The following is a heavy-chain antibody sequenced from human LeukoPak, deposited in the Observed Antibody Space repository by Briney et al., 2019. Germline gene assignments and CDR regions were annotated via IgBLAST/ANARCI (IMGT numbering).Heavy chain of an antibody. Sequence: PSETLSLTCAASGYSISSGYYWGWIRQPPGKGLEWIGSIYHSGSTYYNPSLKSRVTVSVDTSKNQFSMKLSSVTAADTAVYYCGRGYSYGPDAFDMWGQGRIVRDSS. D-gene: IGHD5-18*01. J-gene: IGHJ3*02. CDR2: IYHSGST. V-gene: IGHV4-38-2*01. CDR3: GRGYSYGPDAFDM. CDR1: GYSISSGYY.